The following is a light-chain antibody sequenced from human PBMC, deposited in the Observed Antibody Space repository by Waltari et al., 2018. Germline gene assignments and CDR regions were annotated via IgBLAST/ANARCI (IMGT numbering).Light chain of an antibody. CDR2: KGS. J-gene: IGLJ3*02. CDR1: SGSVSTTSY. Sequence: QTVVTQEPSLSVSPGGTVTLTCALTSGSVSTTSYATWYQQTPGQPPRTLVYKGSSRSAGVPDRFSGSILGNKAALPITGAQEDDECNSYCSLYMGSGIWVFGGGTKLTVL. CDR3: SLYMGSGIWV. V-gene: IGLV8-61*01.